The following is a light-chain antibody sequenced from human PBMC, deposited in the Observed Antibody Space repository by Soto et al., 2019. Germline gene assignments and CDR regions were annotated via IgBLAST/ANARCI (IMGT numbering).Light chain of an antibody. CDR3: HQRQSWPRT. CDR2: HTS. CDR1: QSVSNNY. J-gene: IGKJ1*01. Sequence: ESVLTQSTGTLSLAPGERATLSCRASQSVSNNYLAWYQQKPGQAPRLLIYHTSNRATGIPARFSGSGSGTDFTLTISSLEPEDFAVYYCHQRQSWPRTFGQGTKVDIK. V-gene: IGKV3-11*01.